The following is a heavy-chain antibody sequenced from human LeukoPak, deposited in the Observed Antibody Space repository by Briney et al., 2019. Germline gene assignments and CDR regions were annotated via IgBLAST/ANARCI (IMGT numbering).Heavy chain of an antibody. CDR3: AKTYDSSGYYDIDYFDY. V-gene: IGHV3-23*01. J-gene: IGHJ4*02. CDR2: ISGSGGST. CDR1: GFTFSSYA. D-gene: IGHD3-22*01. Sequence: PGGSLRLSRAASGFTFSSYAMSWVRQAPGKGLEWVSAISGSGGSTYYADSVKGRFTISRDNSKNTLYLQMNSLRAEDTAVYYCAKTYDSSGYYDIDYFDYWGQGTLVTVSS.